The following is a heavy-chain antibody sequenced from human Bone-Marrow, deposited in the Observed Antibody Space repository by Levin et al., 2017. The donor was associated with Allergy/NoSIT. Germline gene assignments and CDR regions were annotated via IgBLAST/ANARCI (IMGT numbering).Heavy chain of an antibody. V-gene: IGHV1-2*02. J-gene: IGHJ6*02. CDR2: INPDSGGI. CDR3: ARAGEKAIKGVDV. Sequence: ASVKVSCKASGYTFTDYYMHWMRQAPGHGLEWLGWINPDSGGINFAQKFQGRVTMTRDTSISTAYMELSSLRSDDTAVYYCARAGEKAIKGVDVWGQGTTVTVSS. CDR1: GYTFTDYY. D-gene: IGHD5-24*01.